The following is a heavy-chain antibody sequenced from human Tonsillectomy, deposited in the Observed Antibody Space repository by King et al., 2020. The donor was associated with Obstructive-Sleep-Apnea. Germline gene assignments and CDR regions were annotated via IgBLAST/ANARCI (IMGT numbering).Heavy chain of an antibody. V-gene: IGHV3-23*04. CDR3: AKSLRHDIVVVPAAMGNYYYYGMDV. CDR2: ISGSGGST. Sequence: VQLVESGGGLVQPGGSLRLSCAASGFTFSSYAMSWVRQAPGKGLEWVSAISGSGGSTYYADSVKGRFTISRDHSKNTLYLQMNSLRAEDTAVSYCAKSLRHDIVVVPAAMGNYYYYGMDVWGQGTTVTVSS. CDR1: GFTFSSYA. J-gene: IGHJ6*02. D-gene: IGHD2-2*01.